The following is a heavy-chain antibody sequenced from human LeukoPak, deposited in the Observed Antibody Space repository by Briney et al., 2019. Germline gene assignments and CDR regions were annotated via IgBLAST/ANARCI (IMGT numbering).Heavy chain of an antibody. CDR3: ARGERWLQFDY. Sequence: GGSLRLXCAASGFTVSSNYMSWVRQAPGKELEWVSVIYSGGSTYYADSVKGRFTISRDNSKNTLYLQMYSLRAEDTAVYYCARGERWLQFDYWGQGTLVTVSS. D-gene: IGHD5-24*01. V-gene: IGHV3-53*01. CDR2: IYSGGST. J-gene: IGHJ4*02. CDR1: GFTVSSNY.